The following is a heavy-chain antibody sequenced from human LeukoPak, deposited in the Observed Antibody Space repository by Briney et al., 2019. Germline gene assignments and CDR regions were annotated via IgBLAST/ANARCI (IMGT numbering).Heavy chain of an antibody. CDR2: IIPIFGTA. CDR3: ARDLYGDQGLDAFDI. D-gene: IGHD4-17*01. V-gene: IGHV1-69*13. J-gene: IGHJ3*02. CDR1: GGTFISYA. Sequence: SVKVSCKASGGTFISYAISWVRQAPGQGLEWMGGIIPIFGTANYAQKFQGRVTITADESTSTAYMELSSLRSEDTAVYYCARDLYGDQGLDAFDIWGQGTMVTVSS.